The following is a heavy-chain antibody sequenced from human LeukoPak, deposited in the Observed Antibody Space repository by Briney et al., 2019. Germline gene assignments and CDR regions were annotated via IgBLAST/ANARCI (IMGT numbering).Heavy chain of an antibody. CDR3: ARVSVAAREPRDFDC. Sequence: AGSLTLSCAAYAFTFSSIGMHWDRPAPGKGLEWVAFIRYDGSNKYYADSVKGRFTISRDNSKNTLYLQMNSLRAEDTAVYYCARVSVAAREPRDFDCWGQGTLVTVSS. V-gene: IGHV3-30*02. CDR2: IRYDGSNK. J-gene: IGHJ4*02. CDR1: AFTFSSIG. D-gene: IGHD6-13*01.